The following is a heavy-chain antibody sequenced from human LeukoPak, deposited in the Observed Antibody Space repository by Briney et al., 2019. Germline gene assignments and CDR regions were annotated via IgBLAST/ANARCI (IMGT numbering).Heavy chain of an antibody. CDR3: ARVVVVAATRYYAWFDP. Sequence: ASVKVSCKASGYTFTSYDINWVRQATGQGLERMGWMNPNSGNTGYAQKFQGRVTMTRNTSIGTAYMELSSLRSEDTAVYYCARVVVVAATRYYAWFDPWGQGTLVTVSS. CDR1: GYTFTSYD. CDR2: MNPNSGNT. D-gene: IGHD2-15*01. V-gene: IGHV1-8*01. J-gene: IGHJ5*02.